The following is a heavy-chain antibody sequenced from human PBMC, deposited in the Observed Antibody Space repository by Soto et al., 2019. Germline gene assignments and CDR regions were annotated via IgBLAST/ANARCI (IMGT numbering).Heavy chain of an antibody. CDR1: GGSISSYY. V-gene: IGHV4-59*01. Sequence: SETLXLTGTVSGGSISSYYWSWIRQPPGKGLEWSGYIYYSGSTNYNPSLKSRVTISVETPKNQFSLKLSSVTAADTAVYYCARDARGIAAAPNAEYFQHWGPGTLVTV. CDR2: IYYSGST. D-gene: IGHD6-13*01. J-gene: IGHJ1*01. CDR3: ARDARGIAAAPNAEYFQH.